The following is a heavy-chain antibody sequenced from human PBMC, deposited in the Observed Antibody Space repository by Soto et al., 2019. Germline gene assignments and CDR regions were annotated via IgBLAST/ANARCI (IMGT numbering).Heavy chain of an antibody. V-gene: IGHV4-4*02. CDR3: ARLVYDTSLNYMSFYF. J-gene: IGHJ4*02. CDR2: IFHDGTA. D-gene: IGHD3-22*01. Sequence: SETLSLTCAVSGVSLTSGNWWTWVRQSPQRGLEYIGEIFHDGTANYYPSFERRVAMSVDTSRNQFSLKLTSVTAADTAAYFCARLVYDTSLNYMSFYFWGPRTMGTVS. CDR1: GVSLTSGNW.